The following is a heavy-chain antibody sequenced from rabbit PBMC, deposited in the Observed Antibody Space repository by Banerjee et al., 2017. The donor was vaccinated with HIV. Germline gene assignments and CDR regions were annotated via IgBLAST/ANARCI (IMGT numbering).Heavy chain of an antibody. Sequence: QSLEESGGDLVKPGASLTLTCTASGFTFSTYWMCWVRQAPGKGLEWIACINAGSSAITFYASWVNGRFTISKTSSTTVTLQMTSLTAADTATYFCARDMDAMDLWGPGTLVTVS. CDR1: GFTFSTYW. D-gene: IGHD2-1*01. CDR2: INAGSSAIT. V-gene: IGHV1S40*01. J-gene: IGHJ6*01. CDR3: ARDMDAMDL.